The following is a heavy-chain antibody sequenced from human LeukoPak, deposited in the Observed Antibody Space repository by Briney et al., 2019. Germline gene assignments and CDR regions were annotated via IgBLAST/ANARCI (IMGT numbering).Heavy chain of an antibody. CDR1: GFTFSSFY. D-gene: IGHD3-22*01. CDR2: INQGGGET. J-gene: IGHJ4*02. CDR3: ARDHGSGSTDYFDY. V-gene: IGHV3-7*01. Sequence: PGGSLRLSCTASGFTFSSFYMSWVRQAPGKGLEWVANINQGGGETNYVDSVKGRFTISRDNARNSLYLQMNSLRVEDTALYYCARDHGSGSTDYFDYWGQGTLVTVSS.